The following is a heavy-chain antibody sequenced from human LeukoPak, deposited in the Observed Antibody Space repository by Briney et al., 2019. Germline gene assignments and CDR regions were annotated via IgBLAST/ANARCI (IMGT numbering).Heavy chain of an antibody. CDR2: IIAILDTA. CDR3: VRSGYDYDWFDP. V-gene: IGHV1-69*08. J-gene: IGHJ5*02. Sequence: SVKVSCKASGYTFTSYYMHWVRQAPGQGLEWMGRIIAILDTAHYAQKFQGRFTITADKSTTTVYMELSSLRSDDTAVYYCVRSGYDYDWFDPWGQGTLVTVSS. D-gene: IGHD5-12*01. CDR1: GYTFTSYY.